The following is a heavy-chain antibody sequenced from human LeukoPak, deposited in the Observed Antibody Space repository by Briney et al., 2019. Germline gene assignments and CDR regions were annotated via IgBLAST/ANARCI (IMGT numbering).Heavy chain of an antibody. J-gene: IGHJ4*02. D-gene: IGHD2-15*01. CDR3: ARAGYCSGGSCYGSDY. CDR1: GFTFSSYG. CDR2: IWYDGSIQ. V-gene: IGHV3-33*01. Sequence: GRSLRLSCAASGFTFSSYGMHWVRQAPGKGLEWVAAIWYDGSIQYYADSVKGRFTISRDNSKNTLYLQMDSLRAEHTAVYYCARAGYCSGGSCYGSDYWGQGTLVSVSS.